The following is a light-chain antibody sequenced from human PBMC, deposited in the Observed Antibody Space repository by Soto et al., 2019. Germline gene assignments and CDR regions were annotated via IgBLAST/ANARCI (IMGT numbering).Light chain of an antibody. CDR3: QQYNGYSRT. CDR1: QSIGSS. CDR2: DAS. V-gene: IGKV1-5*01. J-gene: IGKJ1*01. Sequence: DIQMTQSPSTLSASVGDRVTITCRASQSIGSSLDWYQQKPGKAPNLLIFDASSFERGVPSRFSGSGSGTAFTLTIRSLQPDDFSIYYCQQYNGYSRTFGQGTKVEFK.